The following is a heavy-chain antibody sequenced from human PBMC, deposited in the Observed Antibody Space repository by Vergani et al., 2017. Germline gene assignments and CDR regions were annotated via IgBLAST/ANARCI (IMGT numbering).Heavy chain of an antibody. D-gene: IGHD1/OR15-1a*01. CDR3: TRDENCNNFDYYYYMNV. V-gene: IGHV3-49*03. CDR1: GFSFGDYA. CDR2: IRSKHYGGTT. Sequence: EVQLVESGGGLEQPGRSLRLSCTASGFSFGDYAMSWFRQAPGKGLEWLGFIRSKHYGGTTEYAASVKGRFSISRDDSRSIAYLQMNSLKTEDTAVYYCTRDENCNNFDYYYYMNVWGKGTSVTVSS. J-gene: IGHJ6*03.